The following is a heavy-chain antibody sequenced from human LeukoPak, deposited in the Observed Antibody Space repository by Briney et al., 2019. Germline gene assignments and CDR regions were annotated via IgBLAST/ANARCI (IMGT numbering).Heavy chain of an antibody. V-gene: IGHV4-59*08. D-gene: IGHD2-8*02. CDR1: GGSISSYY. CDR2: IYYSGST. J-gene: IGHJ4*02. Sequence: SETLSLTCTVSGGSISSYYWSWIRQPPGKGLEWIGYIYYSGSTNYNPSLKSRVTISVDTSKNQFSLKLSSVTAADTAVCYCARHTGSRGYYFDYWGQGTLVTVSS. CDR3: ARHTGSRGYYFDY.